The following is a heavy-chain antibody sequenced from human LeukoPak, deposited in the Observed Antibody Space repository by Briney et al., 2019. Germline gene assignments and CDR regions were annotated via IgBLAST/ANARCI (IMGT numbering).Heavy chain of an antibody. CDR3: ARKATEGVAGPWYFDL. D-gene: IGHD6-19*01. V-gene: IGHV3-21*01. Sequence: GGSLRLSCAASGFTFISYSMNWVRQAPGKGLEWVSSFSSSSSYIYYADSVKGRFTISRDNAKNSLYLQMNSLRAEDTAVYYCARKATEGVAGPWYFDLWGRGTLVTVSS. J-gene: IGHJ2*01. CDR1: GFTFISYS. CDR2: FSSSSSYI.